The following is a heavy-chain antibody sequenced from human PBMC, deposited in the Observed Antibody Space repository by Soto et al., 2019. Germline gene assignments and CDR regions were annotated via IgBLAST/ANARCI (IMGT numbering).Heavy chain of an antibody. CDR3: AAGYKSGWYFDDY. CDR2: IWYDGSNK. D-gene: IGHD6-19*01. J-gene: IGHJ4*02. CDR1: GFTFSSYG. Sequence: GGSLRLSCAASGFTFSSYGMHWVRQAPGKGLEWVAVIWYDGSNKYYADSVKGRFTISRDNSKNTLYLQMNSLRAEDTAVYYCAAGYKSGWYFDDYWGQGTLVTVSS. V-gene: IGHV3-33*01.